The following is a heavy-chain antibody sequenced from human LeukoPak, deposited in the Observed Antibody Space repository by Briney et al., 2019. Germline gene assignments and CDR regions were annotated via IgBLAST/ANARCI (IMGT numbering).Heavy chain of an antibody. CDR1: GFTFSSYA. D-gene: IGHD3-22*01. J-gene: IGHJ4*01. CDR3: AGLIPMRYYDSSGYFDY. V-gene: IGHV3-30*04. Sequence: GGSLRLSCAASGFTFSSYAMHWVRQAPGKGLEWVAVISYDGSNKYYADSVKGRLTISRDNSKNTLYLQMNSLRAEDTAVYYCAGLIPMRYYDSSGYFDYWGHGTLVTVSS. CDR2: ISYDGSNK.